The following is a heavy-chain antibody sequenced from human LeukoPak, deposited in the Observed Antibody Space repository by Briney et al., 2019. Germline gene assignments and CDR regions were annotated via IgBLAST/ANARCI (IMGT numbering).Heavy chain of an antibody. J-gene: IGHJ3*02. V-gene: IGHV1-2*02. D-gene: IGHD1-26*01. Sequence: ASVKVSCKASGYIFTGYYMHWVRQAPGQGLEWMGWINPNSGGTNYAQKFQGRVTMTRDTSISTAYMELSRLRSDDTAVYYCARDSGSYLARDAFDIWGQGTMVTVSS. CDR1: GYIFTGYY. CDR3: ARDSGSYLARDAFDI. CDR2: INPNSGGT.